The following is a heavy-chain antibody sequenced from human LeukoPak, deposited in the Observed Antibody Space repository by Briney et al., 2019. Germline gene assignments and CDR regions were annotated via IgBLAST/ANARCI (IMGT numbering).Heavy chain of an antibody. CDR2: IYYSGST. D-gene: IGHD3-10*01. CDR3: ARHSQHSGDRGAARKFDY. J-gene: IGHJ4*02. V-gene: IGHV4-59*08. Sequence: SETLSLTCSVSGGSISGYYWSWIRQPPGKGPEWIGYIYYSGSTNYNPSLKSRVTISKDTSKNQFSLNLGSVTAEDTAAYYCARHSQHSGDRGAARKFDYWGQGILVTVSS. CDR1: GGSISGYY.